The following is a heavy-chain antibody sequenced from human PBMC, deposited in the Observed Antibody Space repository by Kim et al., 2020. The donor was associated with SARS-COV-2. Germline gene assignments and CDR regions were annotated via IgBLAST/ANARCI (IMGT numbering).Heavy chain of an antibody. Sequence: GGSLRLSCAASGFTFGDYAMHWVRQAPGKGLEWVSGISWNSGSIGYADSVKGRFTISRDNAKNSLYLQMNSLRAEDTALYYCAKDIEYYGSGSYAAFDYWGQGTLVTVSS. CDR3: AKDIEYYGSGSYAAFDY. J-gene: IGHJ4*02. D-gene: IGHD3-10*01. CDR2: ISWNSGSI. CDR1: GFTFGDYA. V-gene: IGHV3-9*01.